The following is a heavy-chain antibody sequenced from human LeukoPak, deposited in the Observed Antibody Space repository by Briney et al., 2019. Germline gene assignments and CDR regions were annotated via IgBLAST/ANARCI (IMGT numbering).Heavy chain of an antibody. CDR2: VYYTGST. CDR1: GDSVTRGGFY. CDR3: ARHSGSGSLSRPFDP. D-gene: IGHD3-10*01. Sequence: SETLSLTCTVSGDSVTRGGFYWAWLRQPPGRGLEWIATVYYTGSTYYNPSLNSRVTISIDTSKNHFSLKLRSVVAPDTAVYYCARHSGSGSLSRPFDPWGQGTLVTVSS. V-gene: IGHV4-39*02. J-gene: IGHJ5*02.